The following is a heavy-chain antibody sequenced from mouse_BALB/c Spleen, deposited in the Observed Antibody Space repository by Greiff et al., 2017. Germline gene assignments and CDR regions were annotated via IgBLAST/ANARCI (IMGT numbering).Heavy chain of an antibody. CDR2: ISSGGGNT. V-gene: IGHV5-9*03. J-gene: IGHJ4*01. CDR3: AIEGITTVVAPNYYAMDY. Sequence: EVKLVESGGGLVKPGGSLKLSCAASGFTFSSYTMPWVRQTPEKRLEWVATISSGGGNTYYPDSVKGRFTISRDNAKNNLYLQMSSLRSEDTALYYCAIEGITTVVAPNYYAMDYWGQGTSVTVSS. D-gene: IGHD1-1*01. CDR1: GFTFSSYT.